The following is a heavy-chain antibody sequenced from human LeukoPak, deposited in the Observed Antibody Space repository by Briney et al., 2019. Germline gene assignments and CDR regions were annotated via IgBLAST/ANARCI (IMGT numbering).Heavy chain of an antibody. J-gene: IGHJ4*02. CDR3: ARYYYDSRGYYYYYFDY. V-gene: IGHV6-1*01. CDR1: GDSVSSNSAA. CDR2: TYYRSKWSN. D-gene: IGHD3-22*01. Sequence: SQTLSLTCAISGDSVSSNSAAWNWIRQSPSRGLEWLGRTYYRSKWSNDYAVSVKSRITINPDTSRNQFSLQLNSVTPEDTAVYYCARYYYDSRGYYYYYFDYWGQGTLVTVSS.